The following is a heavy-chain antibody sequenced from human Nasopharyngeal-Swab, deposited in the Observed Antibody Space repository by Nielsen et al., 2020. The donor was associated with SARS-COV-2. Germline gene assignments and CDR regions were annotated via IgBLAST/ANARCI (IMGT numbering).Heavy chain of an antibody. Sequence: WIRQPPGKGLEWIGYIYYSGSTNYNPSLKSRVNISVDRSKTQFYLKLNSVTAADTAVYFCARDSGTLYYYYYMDVWGKGTTVTVSS. J-gene: IGHJ6*03. CDR3: ARDSGTLYYYYYMDV. V-gene: IGHV4-59*01. CDR2: IYYSGST.